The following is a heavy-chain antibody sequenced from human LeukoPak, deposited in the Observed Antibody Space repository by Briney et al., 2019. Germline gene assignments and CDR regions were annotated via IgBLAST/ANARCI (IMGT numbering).Heavy chain of an antibody. CDR3: AKASPQYYGSGASKFFFES. Sequence: GGSLRLSCAASGFTFSRYGMHWVRQAPGKGLEWVAFIANDGSDKDYADSVKGRFTISRDNSKNTLYLQMNSLRPEDTAVYYCAKASPQYYGSGASKFFFESWGQGTLVPVSS. J-gene: IGHJ4*02. V-gene: IGHV3-30*02. D-gene: IGHD3-10*01. CDR1: GFTFSRYG. CDR2: IANDGSDK.